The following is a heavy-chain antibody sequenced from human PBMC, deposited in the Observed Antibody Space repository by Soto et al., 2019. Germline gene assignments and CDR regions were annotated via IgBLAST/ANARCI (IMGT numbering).Heavy chain of an antibody. J-gene: IGHJ6*02. CDR1: GGAFTSYS. Sequence: QVHLVQSGAEVKKPGSSVKVSCTSSGGAFTSYSINWVRKAPGHGLDWMGGIIPLLGTTNYAQEFQGTVTITAAKSTRRVHMDLRAPKPDATAIYHSLRYYEGRDFIFPGMDVWGQGTTVTFSS. CDR3: LRYYEGRDFIFPGMDV. D-gene: IGHD3-16*01. V-gene: IGHV1-69*08. CDR2: IIPLLGTT.